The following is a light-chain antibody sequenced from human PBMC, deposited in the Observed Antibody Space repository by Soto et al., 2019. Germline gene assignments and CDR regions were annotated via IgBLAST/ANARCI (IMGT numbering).Light chain of an antibody. CDR2: EGS. V-gene: IGLV2-23*01. CDR1: SSDVGSYNL. Sequence: QSVLDQPASVSGSPGQSITISCTGTSSDVGSYNLVSWYQQHPGKAPKLMIYEGSKRPSGVSNRFSGPKSGNTASLTISGLQAEDEADYYCCSYAGSSTYVFGTGTKVTVL. CDR3: CSYAGSSTYV. J-gene: IGLJ1*01.